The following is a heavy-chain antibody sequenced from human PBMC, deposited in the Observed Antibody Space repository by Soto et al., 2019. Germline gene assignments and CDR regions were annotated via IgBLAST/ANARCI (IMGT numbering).Heavy chain of an antibody. J-gene: IGHJ4*02. CDR1: GFTFSSYG. CDR3: ARVPGSGWSTVDY. V-gene: IGHV3-33*01. Sequence: GGSLRLSCAASGFTFSSYGMHWVRQAPGKGLEWVAVIWYDGSNKYYADSVKGRFTIARDNSKNTLYLQMNSLRAEDTAVYYCARVPGSGWSTVDYWGQGTQVTVSS. D-gene: IGHD6-19*01. CDR2: IWYDGSNK.